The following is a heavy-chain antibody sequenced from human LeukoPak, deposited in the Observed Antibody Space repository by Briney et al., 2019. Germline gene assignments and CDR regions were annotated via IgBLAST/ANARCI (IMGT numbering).Heavy chain of an antibody. CDR1: GFTFSSYW. CDR3: ARGREQQLVDVGFDY. J-gene: IGHJ4*02. V-gene: IGHV3-74*01. D-gene: IGHD6-13*01. CDR2: INSDGSST. Sequence: GGSLRLSCAASGFTFSSYWMHWVRQAPGKGLVWVSRINSDGSSTSYADSVKGRFTISRDNAKNSLYLQMNSLRAEDTAVYYCARGREQQLVDVGFDYWGQGTLVTVSS.